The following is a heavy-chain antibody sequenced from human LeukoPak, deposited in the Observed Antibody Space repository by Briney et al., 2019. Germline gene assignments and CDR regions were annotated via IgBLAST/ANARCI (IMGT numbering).Heavy chain of an antibody. Sequence: GSLRLSCAASGFTFSRFWMSWIRQPPGKGLEWIGEINHSGSTNYNPSLKSRVTISVDTSKNQFSLKLSSVTAADTAVYYCARGVKARYSSSWLNWFDPWGQGTLVTVSS. D-gene: IGHD6-13*01. CDR3: ARGVKARYSSSWLNWFDP. J-gene: IGHJ5*02. V-gene: IGHV4-34*01. CDR1: GFTFSRFW. CDR2: INHSGST.